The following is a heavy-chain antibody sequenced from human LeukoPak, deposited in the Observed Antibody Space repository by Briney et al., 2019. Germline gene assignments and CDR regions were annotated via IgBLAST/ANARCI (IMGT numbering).Heavy chain of an antibody. CDR3: ARGYSTIFGVVISRLAGFDP. D-gene: IGHD3-3*01. V-gene: IGHV4-59*01. J-gene: IGHJ5*02. Sequence: PSETLSLTCTVSSGSISSYYWSWIRQPPGKGLEWIGYIYYSGGTNYNPSLKSRVTISVDTSKNQFSLKLSSVTAADTAVYYCARGYSTIFGVVISRLAGFDPWGQGTLVTVSS. CDR1: SGSISSYY. CDR2: IYYSGGT.